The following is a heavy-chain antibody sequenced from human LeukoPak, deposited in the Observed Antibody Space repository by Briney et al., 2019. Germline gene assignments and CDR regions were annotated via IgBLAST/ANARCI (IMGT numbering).Heavy chain of an antibody. J-gene: IGHJ4*02. CDR1: GYTFTAYY. Sequence: ASVKVSCKASGYTFTAYYIHWVRQAPGQGLEWMGWVNPHSGGTKFAQKFQGRVTMTRDTSINTAYMEVSRLRSDDTAVYYCARDIGDYYGSGSYWLLWGQGTLVTVAS. CDR3: ARDIGDYYGSGSYWLL. CDR2: VNPHSGGT. V-gene: IGHV1-2*02. D-gene: IGHD3-10*01.